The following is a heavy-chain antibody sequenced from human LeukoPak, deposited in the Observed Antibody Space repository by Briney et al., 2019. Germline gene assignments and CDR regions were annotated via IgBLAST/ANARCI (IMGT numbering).Heavy chain of an antibody. CDR2: MNPNSGNT. J-gene: IGHJ4*02. CDR3: ARGASRSFDY. CDR1: GYTFTGYY. V-gene: IGHV1-8*03. Sequence: ASVKVSCKASGYTFTGYYMHWVRQAPGQGLEWMGWMNPNSGNTGYVRRFQGRVTLTRDTSLSTAYMELSSLRSEDTAVYYCARGASRSFDYWGQGTLVTVSS.